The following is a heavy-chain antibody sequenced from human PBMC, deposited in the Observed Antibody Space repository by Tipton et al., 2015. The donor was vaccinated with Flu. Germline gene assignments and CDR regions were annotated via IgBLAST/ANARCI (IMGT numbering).Heavy chain of an antibody. CDR3: ARPRTWIGSQIDP. J-gene: IGHJ5*02. V-gene: IGHV3-7*01. Sequence: SLRLSCAMSGFSFSTYWMNWVRQIPGKGLEWVVNINQDGSGKNYVDSVKGRFTISRDNAKNSLYLQMNSLRAEDTAIYYCARPRTWIGSQIDPWGQGILVTVSS. D-gene: IGHD3-10*01. CDR1: GFSFSTYW. CDR2: INQDGSGK.